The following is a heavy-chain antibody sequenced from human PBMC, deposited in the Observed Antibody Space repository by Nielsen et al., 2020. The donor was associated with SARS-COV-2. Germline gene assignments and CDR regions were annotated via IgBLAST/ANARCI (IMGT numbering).Heavy chain of an antibody. D-gene: IGHD1-14*01. CDR3: ARWVEPNYYYYYGMDV. CDR2: MNPNSGNT. J-gene: IGHJ6*02. CDR1: GYTFTSYD. Sequence: ASVKVSCKASGYTFTSYDINWVRQATGQGLEWMGWMNPNSGNTGYAQKFQGRVTMTRNTSISTAYMELSSLRSEDTAVYYCARWVEPNYYYYYGMDVWGQGTTVTVSS. V-gene: IGHV1-8*01.